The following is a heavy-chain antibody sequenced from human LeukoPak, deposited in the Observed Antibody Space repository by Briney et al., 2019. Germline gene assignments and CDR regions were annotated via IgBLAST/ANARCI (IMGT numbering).Heavy chain of an antibody. J-gene: IGHJ4*02. D-gene: IGHD5-24*01. Sequence: PEGSLRLSCTASEFTVSRNYMLWVRQAPGKGLEWVSLIYSNGDTHYADSVKGRFTISRDTSKNTVSLQMNSLRVEDTAMYYCTRDQMNYWGQGTLVTASS. CDR1: EFTVSRNY. V-gene: IGHV3-53*01. CDR2: IYSNGDT. CDR3: TRDQMNY.